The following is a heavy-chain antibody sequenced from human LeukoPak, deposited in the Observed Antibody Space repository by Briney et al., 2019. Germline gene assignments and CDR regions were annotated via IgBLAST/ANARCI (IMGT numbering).Heavy chain of an antibody. CDR2: ISAYNGNT. V-gene: IGHV1-18*04. Sequence: ASVKVSCKAFGYTFTSFGISWVRQAPGQGLEWMGWISAYNGNTNYARKLQGRVTMTQDTSTSTAYMELRSLRSDDTAVYYCARDLGVDTTMIFFDYWGQGTLVTVSS. D-gene: IGHD5-18*01. CDR1: GYTFTSFG. CDR3: ARDLGVDTTMIFFDY. J-gene: IGHJ4*02.